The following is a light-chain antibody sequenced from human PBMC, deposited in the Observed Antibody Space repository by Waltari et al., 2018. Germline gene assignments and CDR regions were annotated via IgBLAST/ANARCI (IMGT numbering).Light chain of an antibody. CDR1: QSLLHSNGYTS. V-gene: IGKV2-28*01. Sequence: DIVMTQSPLSLPVTPGEPACISCRSSQSLLHSNGYTSLSWYLQKAGQSPQLLIYLVSNRASGVPDRFSGSGSGTDFTLEISRVEADDVGIYYCMQTLQSRTLGQGTKVEI. CDR3: MQTLQSRT. CDR2: LVS. J-gene: IGKJ1*01.